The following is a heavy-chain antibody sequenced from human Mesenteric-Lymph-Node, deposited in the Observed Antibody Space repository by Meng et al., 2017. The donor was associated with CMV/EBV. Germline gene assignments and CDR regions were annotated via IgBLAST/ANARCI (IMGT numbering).Heavy chain of an antibody. J-gene: IGHJ4*02. CDR1: GYTFTNYY. D-gene: IGHD2-2*01. CDR3: ARVASQLLLFDY. Sequence: KASGYTFTNYYVHWVRQAPGQGLEWMGIIDPSGGNTSYAQKFQGRVTMTRDMSTSTVYMELSSLRSEDTAVYYCARVASQLLLFDYWGQGTLVTVSS. CDR2: IDPSGGNT. V-gene: IGHV1-46*01.